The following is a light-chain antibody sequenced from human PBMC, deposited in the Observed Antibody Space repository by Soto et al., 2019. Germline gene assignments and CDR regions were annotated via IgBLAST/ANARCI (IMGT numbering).Light chain of an antibody. Sequence: DIQMTQSPSTLSASIGDRVTITCRASQSITSWLAWYQQKPGKAPKLLIYKASNLESGVPSRFSGSGSGTDFTLTISSLPPDDFATYYCQQYNTYPTFGQGTKVEFK. V-gene: IGKV1-5*03. CDR3: QQYNTYPT. CDR1: QSITSW. J-gene: IGKJ1*01. CDR2: KAS.